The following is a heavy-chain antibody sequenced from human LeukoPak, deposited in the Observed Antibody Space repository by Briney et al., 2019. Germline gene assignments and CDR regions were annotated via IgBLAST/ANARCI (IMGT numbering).Heavy chain of an antibody. CDR3: AKTTAVATPPLYFQN. CDR1: GGSVSSGSYY. J-gene: IGHJ1*01. CDR2: ISGSGRSI. D-gene: IGHD4-23*01. Sequence: PSETLSLTCTVSGGSVSSGSYYWSWIRQAPGKGLEWVSSISGSGRSIYYADSVKGRFTISRDSSKNTLYLQMNSLRAEDTAVYYCAKTTAVATPPLYFQNWGQGTLVTVSS. V-gene: IGHV3-23*01.